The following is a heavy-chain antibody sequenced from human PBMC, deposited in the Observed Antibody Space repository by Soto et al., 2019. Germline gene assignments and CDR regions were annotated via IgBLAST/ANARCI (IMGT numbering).Heavy chain of an antibody. Sequence: SVKVSCKASGGTFSSYAISWVRQAPGQGLEWMGGIIPIFGTANYAQKFQGRVTITADESTSTAYMELSSLRSEDTAVYYCARDILAGSLQAFDIWGQGTMVTVSS. CDR3: ARDILAGSLQAFDI. CDR1: GGTFSSYA. CDR2: IIPIFGTA. V-gene: IGHV1-69*13. D-gene: IGHD3-9*01. J-gene: IGHJ3*02.